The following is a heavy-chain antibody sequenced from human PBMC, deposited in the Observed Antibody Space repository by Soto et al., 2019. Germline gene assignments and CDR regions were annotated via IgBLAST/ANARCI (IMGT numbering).Heavy chain of an antibody. V-gene: IGHV3-74*01. CDR3: ADLFAGFDI. J-gene: IGHJ3*02. CDR1: GFTFRSHW. CDR2: ITADGSSA. Sequence: LRLSCVASGFTFRSHWMHWVRQAPGKGLVWVAHITADGSSATYADSVKGRFTISRDNAKNTLYLQMNTLRVEDTAVYYCADLFAGFDIWGQGTMVT.